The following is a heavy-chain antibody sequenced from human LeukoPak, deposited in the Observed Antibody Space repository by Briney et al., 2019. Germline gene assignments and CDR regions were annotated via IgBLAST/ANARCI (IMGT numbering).Heavy chain of an antibody. Sequence: GGSVRLPCGSSRLTLSIYSMNWARQSPGKGLEWVSYISSDSGTIYQADSVKGRFTISRDNAKNSLYLQMNSLRAEDTAVYHCARAAQPGFDPWGQGTLVIVSS. J-gene: IGHJ5*02. CDR2: ISSDSGTI. V-gene: IGHV3-48*01. CDR3: ARAAQPGFDP. CDR1: RLTLSIYS. D-gene: IGHD1-14*01.